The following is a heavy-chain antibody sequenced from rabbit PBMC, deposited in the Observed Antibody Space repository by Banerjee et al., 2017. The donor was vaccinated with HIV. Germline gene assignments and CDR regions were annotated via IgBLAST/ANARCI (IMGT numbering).Heavy chain of an antibody. V-gene: IGHV1S43*01. CDR2: IYTGSSGST. Sequence: QEQLVESGGGLVQPEGSLTLTCKASGFDFSSNYYMCWVRQAPGKGLELIACIYTGSSGSTYYASWVNGRFTISRSTSLNTVDLKMTILTAADTATYFCARDLYASSGYAFNLWGPGTLVTVS. J-gene: IGHJ4*01. D-gene: IGHD1-1*01. CDR1: GFDFSSNYY. CDR3: ARDLYASSGYAFNL.